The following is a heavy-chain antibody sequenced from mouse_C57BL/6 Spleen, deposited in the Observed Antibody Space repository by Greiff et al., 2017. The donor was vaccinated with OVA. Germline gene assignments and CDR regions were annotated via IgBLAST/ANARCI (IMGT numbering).Heavy chain of an antibody. J-gene: IGHJ3*01. D-gene: IGHD3-2*02. CDR2: IHPNSGST. Sequence: QVQLKQPGAELVKPGASVKLSCKASGYTFTSYWMHWVKQRPGQGLEWIGMIHPNSGSTNYNEKFKSKATLTVDKSSSTAYMQLSSLTSEDSAVYYCAVDSSGYSFAYWGQGTLVTVSA. CDR1: GYTFTSYW. CDR3: AVDSSGYSFAY. V-gene: IGHV1-64*01.